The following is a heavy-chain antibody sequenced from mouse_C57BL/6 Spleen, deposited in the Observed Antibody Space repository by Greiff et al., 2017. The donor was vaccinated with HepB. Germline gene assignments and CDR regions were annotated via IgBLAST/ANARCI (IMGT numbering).Heavy chain of an antibody. D-gene: IGHD1-1*01. Sequence: QVQLQQSGPELVKPGASVKISCKASGYAFSSSWMNWVKQRPGKGLEWIGRIYPGDGDTNYNGKFKGKATLTADKSSSTAYMQLSSLTSEDSAVYFCARWTPLYYGSSFDYWGQGTTLTVSS. CDR2: IYPGDGDT. CDR1: GYAFSSSW. J-gene: IGHJ2*01. V-gene: IGHV1-82*01. CDR3: ARWTPLYYGSSFDY.